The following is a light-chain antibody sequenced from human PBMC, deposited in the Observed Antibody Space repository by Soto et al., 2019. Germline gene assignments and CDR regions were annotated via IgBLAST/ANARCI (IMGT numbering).Light chain of an antibody. CDR1: SSDIGCYDY. J-gene: IGLJ1*01. CDR3: CSYTRTSNHYF. V-gene: IGLV2-14*01. CDR2: EVR. Sequence: QSVLTQPASVSGSPGQSLTISCTGTSSDIGCYDYVSWYQQRPGKAPKLMIYEVRYRPSGVSNRFSGSKSGNTASLTISGLQAEDEAVYYCCSYTRTSNHYFFGSGTKVTVL.